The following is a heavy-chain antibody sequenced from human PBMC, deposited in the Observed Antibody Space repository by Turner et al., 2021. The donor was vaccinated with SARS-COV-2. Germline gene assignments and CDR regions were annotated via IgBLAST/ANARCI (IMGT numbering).Heavy chain of an antibody. CDR1: GFTFSSYA. CDR3: AKDLGYYGSGSL. D-gene: IGHD3-10*01. V-gene: IGHV3-23*01. J-gene: IGHJ4*02. CDR2: ISGSGGST. Sequence: EVQLLESGGGLVQPGGALRLSVAASGFTFSSYAMSWVRQAPGKGLEWVSTISGSGGSTYYADSVKGRFTISRDNSKNTLYLQMNSLRAEDTAVYYCAKDLGYYGSGSLWGQGTLVTVSS.